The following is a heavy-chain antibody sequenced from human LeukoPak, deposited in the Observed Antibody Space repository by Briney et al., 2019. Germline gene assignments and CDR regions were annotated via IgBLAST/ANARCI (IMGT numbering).Heavy chain of an antibody. V-gene: IGHV3-33*01. J-gene: IGHJ4*02. CDR2: IWYDGSNK. CDR3: ARGRTTVTSHYFDY. CDR1: GFTFSDYA. D-gene: IGHD4-11*01. Sequence: GGSLRLSCAASGFTFSDYAMHWVRQAPGKGLEWVAIIWYDGSNKYYADSVRGRFTITRDDSTNTLYLQMDTLRVDDTAVYCCARGRTTVTSHYFDYWGQGTLVTVSS.